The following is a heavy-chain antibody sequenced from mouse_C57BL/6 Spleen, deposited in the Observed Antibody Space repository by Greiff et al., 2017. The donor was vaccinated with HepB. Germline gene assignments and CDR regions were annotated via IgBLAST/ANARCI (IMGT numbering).Heavy chain of an antibody. CDR2: INPGSGGT. CDR1: GYALPNYL. J-gene: IGHJ3*01. D-gene: IGHD1-1*01. CDR3: ARSARSSYFAY. Sequence: QVQLQKSGAELVRLGTSVKVSCKASGYALPNYLIEWVKQRPGQGLEWIGVINPGSGGTNYNEKFKSKATLTADKSSSTAYMQLSSLTSEDSAVYFCARSARSSYFAYWGQGTLVTVSA. V-gene: IGHV1-54*01.